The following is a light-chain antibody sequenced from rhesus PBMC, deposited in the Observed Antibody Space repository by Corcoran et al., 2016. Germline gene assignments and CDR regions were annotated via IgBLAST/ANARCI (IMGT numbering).Light chain of an antibody. CDR1: QEINVF. CDR2: SAA. CDR3: QQYHRVPYS. Sequence: DIQMTQSPSSLSADVGDRVTITCRASQEINVFLAWYQKTQGKAPKALIYSAAKLKSGVPSRFSGSGYWTDYDLPRSSLQPEDFATYYWQQYHRVPYSLGQGTKVEIK. V-gene: IGKV1-37*01. J-gene: IGKJ2*01.